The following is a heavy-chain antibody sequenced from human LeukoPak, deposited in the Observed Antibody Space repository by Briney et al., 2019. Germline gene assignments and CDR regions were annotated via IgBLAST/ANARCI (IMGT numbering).Heavy chain of an antibody. V-gene: IGHV3-30*18. CDR2: ISYDGSNK. CDR1: GFTFSSYG. J-gene: IGHJ4*02. Sequence: WGSLRLSCAASGFTFSSYGMHWVRQAPGKGLEWVAVISYDGSNKYYADSVKGRFTISRDNSKNTLYLQMNSLRAEDTAVYYCAKDPYYYDSSGYPDYWGQGPLVTVSS. CDR3: AKDPYYYDSSGYPDY. D-gene: IGHD3-22*01.